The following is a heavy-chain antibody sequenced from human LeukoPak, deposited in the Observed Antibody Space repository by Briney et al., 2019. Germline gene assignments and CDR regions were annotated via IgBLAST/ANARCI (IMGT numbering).Heavy chain of an antibody. CDR2: IYHSGST. J-gene: IGHJ4*02. CDR3: VRDFTMKGFYFDY. V-gene: IGHV4-4*02. CDR1: GDSLSSSNW. Sequence: SGTLSLTCAVSGDSLSSSNWWSWVRQPPGKGLGRIREIYHSGSTNYTPSVNSRVTISVDKSKNQFSLKLSSVSAADTAVYYCVRDFTMKGFYFDYWGQGILVTVSS.